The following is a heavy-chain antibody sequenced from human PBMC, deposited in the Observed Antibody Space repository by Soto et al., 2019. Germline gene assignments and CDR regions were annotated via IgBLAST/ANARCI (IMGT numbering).Heavy chain of an antibody. Sequence: SETLSLTCAVYGGSFSGYYWSWIRQPPGKGLEWIGEINHSGSTNYNPSLKSRVTISVDTSKNQFSLKLSSVTAADTAVYYCARARYDSSGRPPRYWGQGTLVTVSS. J-gene: IGHJ4*02. V-gene: IGHV4-34*01. CDR3: ARARYDSSGRPPRY. CDR2: INHSGST. CDR1: GGSFSGYY. D-gene: IGHD3-22*01.